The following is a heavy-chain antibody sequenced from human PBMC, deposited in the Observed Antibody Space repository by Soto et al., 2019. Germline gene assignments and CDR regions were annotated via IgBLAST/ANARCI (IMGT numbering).Heavy chain of an antibody. Sequence: QVQLVQSGAEVKKPGSSVKVSCKASGGTFSSYAISWVRQAPGQGREWMGGIIPIFGTANYAQKFQGRVTITADKSPSTAYMALSSLRSEDTAVYYCAIGYCGGDCYPPYYFDYWGQGTLVTVSS. V-gene: IGHV1-69*06. D-gene: IGHD2-21*02. CDR3: AIGYCGGDCYPPYYFDY. J-gene: IGHJ4*02. CDR1: GGTFSSYA. CDR2: IIPIFGTA.